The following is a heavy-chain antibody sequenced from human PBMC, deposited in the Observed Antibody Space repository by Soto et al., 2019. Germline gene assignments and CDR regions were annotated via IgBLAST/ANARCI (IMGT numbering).Heavy chain of an antibody. V-gene: IGHV4-59*08. J-gene: IGHJ4*02. Sequence: SETLSLTCTVSDGSITDYHWNWIRRPPGKGLEWIGYVSYSASSNYNPALKNRVAVSSDTSKNQFFLKLNSVTAADTAVYYCTRLRYNGAFDYWGKGILVTVSS. D-gene: IGHD1-1*01. CDR1: DGSITDYH. CDR3: TRLRYNGAFDY. CDR2: VSYSASS.